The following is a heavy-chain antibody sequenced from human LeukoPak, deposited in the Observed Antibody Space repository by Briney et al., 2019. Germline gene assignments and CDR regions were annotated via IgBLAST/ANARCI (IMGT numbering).Heavy chain of an antibody. Sequence: GGSLTLSCVASGITFSSYGLNWVCQTPGRGLEWVSSISGTTDAVYYADSVKGRLTISRDNAKNSLYLQMNSLRAEDTAVYYCARGGWPRFWSQGTLVTVSS. CDR1: GITFSSYG. D-gene: IGHD5-12*01. V-gene: IGHV3-21*01. CDR3: ARGGWPRF. J-gene: IGHJ4*02. CDR2: ISGTTDAV.